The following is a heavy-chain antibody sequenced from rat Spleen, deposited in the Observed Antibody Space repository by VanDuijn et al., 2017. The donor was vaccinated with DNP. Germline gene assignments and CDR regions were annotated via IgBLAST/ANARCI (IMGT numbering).Heavy chain of an antibody. CDR1: GFSLTSYG. CDR3: TAYYDGSPFAY. CDR2: ISSGGST. V-gene: IGHV2S12*01. D-gene: IGHD1-12*03. J-gene: IGHJ2*01. Sequence: QVQLKESGPGLVQPSQTLSLTCTVSGFSLTSYGVSWVRQPPGKGLEWIAAISSGGSTYYNSALKSRLSIRRDTSKSQVFLKMNSRQTEDTASYFCTAYYDGSPFAYWGQGVMVTVST.